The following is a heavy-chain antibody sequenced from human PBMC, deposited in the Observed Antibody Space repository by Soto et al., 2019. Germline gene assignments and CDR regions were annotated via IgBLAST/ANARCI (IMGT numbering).Heavy chain of an antibody. CDR1: GGSLNGNY. CDR3: ATIIIPGTRHTDFDP. CDR2: INHSGST. J-gene: IGHJ5*02. Sequence: SETLSLTCAVRGGSLNGNYWSWIRQSPGKGLEWIGEINHSGSTNYNPSLKRRVSISIHTSNNQVSLKLRSVTAADTAVYYCATIIIPGTRHTDFDPRGQGISVTVSS. V-gene: IGHV4-34*01.